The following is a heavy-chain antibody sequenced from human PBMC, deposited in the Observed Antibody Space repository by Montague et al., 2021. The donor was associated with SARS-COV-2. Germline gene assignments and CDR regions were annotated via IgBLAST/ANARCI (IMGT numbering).Heavy chain of an antibody. CDR3: ARAERRDPDPPRLNYYKGMDL. CDR1: GDSISTSY. J-gene: IGHJ6*02. V-gene: IGHV4-59*01. CDR2: VYHSGRS. D-gene: IGHD6-25*01. Sequence: SETLSLTCTVSGDSISTSYWAWIRQPPGKGLEWIGYVYHSGRSSYNPSLKSRVTISVDTSKNQVSLNLRSVTAADTAVYFCARAERRDPDPPRLNYYKGMDLWGQGTTVTVSS.